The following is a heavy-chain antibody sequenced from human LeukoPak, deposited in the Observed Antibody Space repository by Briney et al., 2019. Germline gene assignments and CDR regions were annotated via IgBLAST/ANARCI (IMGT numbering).Heavy chain of an antibody. CDR3: ARNRPAGSDGIGPYY. J-gene: IGHJ4*02. CDR1: VHSLSRWY. D-gene: IGHD5-24*01. V-gene: IGHV4-59*01. CDR2: IYYSGST. Sequence: SETLSLICAFWVHSLSRWYWCWVTQPPGKGLEWIGYIYYSGSTNYNPSLKSRVTISVDTSKNQFSLKLASVTAADTSVYHCARNRPAGSDGIGPYYWGQGILVSVSS.